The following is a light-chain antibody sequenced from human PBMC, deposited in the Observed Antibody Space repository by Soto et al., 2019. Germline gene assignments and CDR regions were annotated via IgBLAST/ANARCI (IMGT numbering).Light chain of an antibody. V-gene: IGKV1-5*01. CDR2: DAS. Sequence: DMQVLQIASTVTGAVVDRFTMRCRASQTISGWLAWYQQKPGEAPKLLIYDASALPRGVPSRFSGSGSGTDFTLTMSSLQPEDFATYYCLQHTNFPITFGLGTRLEIK. CDR1: QTISGW. J-gene: IGKJ5*01. CDR3: LQHTNFPIT.